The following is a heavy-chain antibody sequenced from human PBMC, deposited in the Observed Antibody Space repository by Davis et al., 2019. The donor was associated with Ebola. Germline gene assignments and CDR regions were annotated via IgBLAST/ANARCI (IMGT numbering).Heavy chain of an antibody. CDR1: GFTFSSYN. CDR3: ASLDPFDY. Sequence: GESLRLSCAASGFTFSSYNMNWVRLAPGKGLEWISYITTSSDTIYYADSVKGRFTISRDNTKNSMYLQMNSLRADDTAVYYCASLDPFDYWGQGALVSVSP. J-gene: IGHJ4*02. V-gene: IGHV3-48*04. CDR2: ITTSSDTI.